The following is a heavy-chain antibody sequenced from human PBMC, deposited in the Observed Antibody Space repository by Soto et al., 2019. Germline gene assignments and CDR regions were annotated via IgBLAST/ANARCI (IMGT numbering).Heavy chain of an antibody. V-gene: IGHV4-38-2*01. CDR2: ICHGGSA. Sequence: SETLSLTCAVSGDSMNIGDYCVSFRQQPGKGLEWSGSICHGGSAYYNPSLNSRVTSSTDMTNNNVSVIMYSLLAADTAVYYCARVGPWVPYSYDSGPYTFHNCFDPWGQGTLVTVSS. J-gene: IGHJ5*02. D-gene: IGHD3-22*01. CDR3: ARVGPWVPYSYDSGPYTFHNCFDP. CDR1: GDSMNIGDY.